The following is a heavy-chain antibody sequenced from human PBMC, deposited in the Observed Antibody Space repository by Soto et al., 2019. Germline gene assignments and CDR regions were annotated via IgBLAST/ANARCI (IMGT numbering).Heavy chain of an antibody. CDR3: ARDPRRYDFWSGYADNDAFDI. CDR1: GYTFTSYG. V-gene: IGHV1-18*04. D-gene: IGHD3-3*01. J-gene: IGHJ3*02. CDR2: ISADNGNT. Sequence: ASVKVSCTASGYTFTSYGISWVRQAPGQGLEWMGWISADNGNTNYAQKLQGRVTMTTDTSTSTAYMELRSLRSDDTAVYYCARDPRRYDFWSGYADNDAFDIRGQGTMVTVSS.